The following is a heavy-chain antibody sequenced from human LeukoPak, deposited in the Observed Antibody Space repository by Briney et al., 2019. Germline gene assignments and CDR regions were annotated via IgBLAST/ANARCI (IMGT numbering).Heavy chain of an antibody. Sequence: PGGSLRLSCAASGFMFSSYAMSWVRQAPGKGLEWVSAISGSGDSTYYVDSVKGRFTISRDNSKNTLYLQMNSLRAEDTAVYYCAKESNFWSGYTDYWGQGTLVTVSS. V-gene: IGHV3-23*01. J-gene: IGHJ4*02. CDR2: ISGSGDST. CDR3: AKESNFWSGYTDY. D-gene: IGHD3-3*01. CDR1: GFMFSSYA.